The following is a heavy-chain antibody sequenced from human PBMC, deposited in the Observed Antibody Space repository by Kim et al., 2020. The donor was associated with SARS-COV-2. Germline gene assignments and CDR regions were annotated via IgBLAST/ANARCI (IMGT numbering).Heavy chain of an antibody. CDR1: GGTFSSYA. CDR3: ARGSRIYLSNYDFWSGYPYYFDS. V-gene: IGHV1-69*13. D-gene: IGHD3-3*01. Sequence: SVKVSCKASGGTFSSYAISWVRQAPGQGLEWMGGIIPIFGTANYAQKFQGRVTITADESTSTAYMELSSLRSEDTAVYYCARGSRIYLSNYDFWSGYPYYFDSWGQGTLVTVSS. J-gene: IGHJ4*02. CDR2: IIPIFGTA.